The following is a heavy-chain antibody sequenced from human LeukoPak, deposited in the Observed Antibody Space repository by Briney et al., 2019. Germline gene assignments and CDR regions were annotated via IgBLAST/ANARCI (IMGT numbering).Heavy chain of an antibody. CDR1: GGSISSYY. J-gene: IGHJ4*02. Sequence: SETLSLTCTVSGGSISSYYWGWIRQPPGKGLEWIGSIYYSGSTYYNPSLKSRVTISVDTSKNQFSLKLSSVTAADTAVYYCARHGHPFGGSGPYPDYWGQGTLVTVSS. D-gene: IGHD3-10*01. V-gene: IGHV4-39*01. CDR3: ARHGHPFGGSGPYPDY. CDR2: IYYSGST.